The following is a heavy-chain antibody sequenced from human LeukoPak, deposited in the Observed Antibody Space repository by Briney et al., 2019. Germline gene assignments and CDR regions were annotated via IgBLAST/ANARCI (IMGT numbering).Heavy chain of an antibody. J-gene: IGHJ4*02. Sequence: ASVKVSCKASGCTFTGYYMHWVRQAPGQGLEWMGWINPNSGGTNYAQKFQGRVTMTRDTSISTAYMELSRLRSDDTAVYYCARDTAMVLGVVDYWGQGTLVTVSS. D-gene: IGHD5-18*01. CDR3: ARDTAMVLGVVDY. CDR2: INPNSGGT. V-gene: IGHV1-2*02. CDR1: GCTFTGYY.